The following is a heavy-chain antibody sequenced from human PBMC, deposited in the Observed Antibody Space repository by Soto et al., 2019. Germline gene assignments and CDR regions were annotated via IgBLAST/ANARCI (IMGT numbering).Heavy chain of an antibody. CDR1: GGSISSSSYY. D-gene: IGHD5-12*01. CDR2: INYSGST. J-gene: IGHJ4*02. CDR3: ARGSGIFFGYSGYGFDY. Sequence: PSETLSLTCTVSGGSISSSSYYWGWIRQPPGKGLEWIGKINYSGSTNYNPSLKSRVTISVDTSKNQFSLKLSSVTAADTAVYYCARGSGIFFGYSGYGFDYWGQGTLVTVSS. V-gene: IGHV4-39*07.